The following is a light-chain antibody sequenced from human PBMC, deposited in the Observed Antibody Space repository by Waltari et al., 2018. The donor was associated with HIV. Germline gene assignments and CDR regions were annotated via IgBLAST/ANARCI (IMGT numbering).Light chain of an antibody. Sequence: QLVLTQSPSASASLGASIKLTCTMNIGPSSYAIAWHPQHPGKGPRFLLRLNTNGSLTKGDGIPDRFSGSSSGAERSLTISNLQSEDEADYYCQAWGTGIRGVFGGGTKLTVL. CDR1: IGPSSYA. CDR3: QAWGTGIRGV. V-gene: IGLV4-69*01. J-gene: IGLJ3*02. CDR2: LNTNGSL.